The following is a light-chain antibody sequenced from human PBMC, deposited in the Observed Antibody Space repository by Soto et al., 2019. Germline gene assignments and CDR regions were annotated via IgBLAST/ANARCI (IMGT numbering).Light chain of an antibody. CDR3: SSSTSSDTLL. CDR2: EVS. Sequence: QSALTQPASVSGSPGQSITISCTGTSSDVGGYNYVSWYQQHPGKAPKLMIYEVSNRPSGVSNRFSGSKSGNTASLTISGLQAEDEADSYCSSSTSSDTLLFGGATKLTVL. J-gene: IGLJ2*01. CDR1: SSDVGGYNY. V-gene: IGLV2-14*01.